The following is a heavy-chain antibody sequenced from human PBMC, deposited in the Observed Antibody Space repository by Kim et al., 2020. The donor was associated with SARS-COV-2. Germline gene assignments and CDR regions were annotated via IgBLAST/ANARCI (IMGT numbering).Heavy chain of an antibody. CDR1: GFSFSAAG. V-gene: IGHV3-73*01. CDR3: SREGDYYGMDV. CDR2: IRSKANSYAT. Sequence: GGSLRLSCAASGFSFSAAGMHWVRQASGKGLEWVARIRSKANSYATAYAASVQGRFTISRDDSKNVAYMQMNSLKTEDTAVYYCSREGDYYGMDVCGHETTVTVS. J-gene: IGHJ6*02.